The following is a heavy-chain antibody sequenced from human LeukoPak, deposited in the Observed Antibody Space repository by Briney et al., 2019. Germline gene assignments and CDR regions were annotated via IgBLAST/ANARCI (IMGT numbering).Heavy chain of an antibody. CDR3: ARVVPAATIDY. CDR2: IYYSGST. Sequence: SETLSLTCTVSGGSISSSSYYWGWIRQPPGKGLEWIGSIYYSGSTYYNPSLKSRVTISVDTSKNQFSLKLSSVTAADTAVYYCARVVPAATIDYWGQGTLVTVPS. V-gene: IGHV4-39*07. J-gene: IGHJ4*02. CDR1: GGSISSSSYY. D-gene: IGHD2-2*01.